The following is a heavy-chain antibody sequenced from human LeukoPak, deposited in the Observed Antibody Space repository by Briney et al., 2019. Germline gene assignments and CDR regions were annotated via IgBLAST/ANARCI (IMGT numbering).Heavy chain of an antibody. Sequence: GASVKVSCKASGDTFSNSAIIWVRQAPGQGLESMGGIISMFGTISYAQKFQGRLTITTDESTSNAYMELSGLISEDTAVYYCARVVTQHWYFDLWGRGTLVTVSS. J-gene: IGHJ2*01. D-gene: IGHD2-2*01. CDR1: GDTFSNSA. CDR2: IISMFGTI. CDR3: ARVVTQHWYFDL. V-gene: IGHV1-69*05.